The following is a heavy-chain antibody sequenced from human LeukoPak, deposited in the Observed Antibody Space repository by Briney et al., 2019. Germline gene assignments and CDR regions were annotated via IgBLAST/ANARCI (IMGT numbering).Heavy chain of an antibody. CDR3: AIFDYPPESFAFDI. CDR1: GFTFSSYG. Sequence: GGSLRLSCAASGFTFSSYGMHWVRQAPGKGLEWVAVISYDGSNKYYADSVKGRFTISRDNSKNTLYLQMNSLRAEDTAVYYCAIFDYPPESFAFDIWGQGTMVTVSS. CDR2: ISYDGSNK. V-gene: IGHV3-30*03. J-gene: IGHJ3*02. D-gene: IGHD4-11*01.